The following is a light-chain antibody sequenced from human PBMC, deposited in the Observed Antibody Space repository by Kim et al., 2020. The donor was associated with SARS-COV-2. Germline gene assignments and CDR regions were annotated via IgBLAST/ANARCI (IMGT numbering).Light chain of an antibody. CDR2: GKN. CDR1: SLRKYY. Sequence: ALGQTLRITCQGDSLRKYYASWYQQKPGQAPVLVIYGKNNRPSGIPDRFSGSSSGDTVSLTITGSQAEDEGDYYCYSRDSSGDHLVFGGGTKVTVL. CDR3: YSRDSSGDHLV. V-gene: IGLV3-19*01. J-gene: IGLJ2*01.